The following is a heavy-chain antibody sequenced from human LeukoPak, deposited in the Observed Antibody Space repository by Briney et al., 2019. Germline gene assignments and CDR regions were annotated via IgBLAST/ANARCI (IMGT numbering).Heavy chain of an antibody. J-gene: IGHJ6*02. Sequence: SETLSLTCAVYGGSFSGYYWSWIRQPPGKGLEWIGEINHSGSTSYNPSLKSRVTISVDTSKNQFSLKLSSVTAADTAVYYCGRGPWNLKHRRYYGMDGWGQGTKVTGSS. CDR1: GGSFSGYY. V-gene: IGHV4-34*01. CDR2: INHSGST. CDR3: GRGPWNLKHRRYYGMDG. D-gene: IGHD1-7*01.